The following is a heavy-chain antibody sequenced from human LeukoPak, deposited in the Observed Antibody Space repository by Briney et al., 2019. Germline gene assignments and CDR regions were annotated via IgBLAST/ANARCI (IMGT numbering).Heavy chain of an antibody. D-gene: IGHD3-22*01. CDR2: IYHSGST. CDR1: GGSISSGGYY. CDR3: ASGRRYYDRFFDY. Sequence: PSQTLSLTCTVSGGSISSGGYYWSWIRQPPGKGLEWIGYIYHSGSTYYNPSLKSRVTISVDRSKNQFSLKLSSVTAADTAVYYCASGRRYYDRFFDYWGQGTLVTVSS. J-gene: IGHJ4*02. V-gene: IGHV4-30-2*01.